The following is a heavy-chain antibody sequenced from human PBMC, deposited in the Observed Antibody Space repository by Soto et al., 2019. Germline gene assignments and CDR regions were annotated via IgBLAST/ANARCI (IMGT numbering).Heavy chain of an antibody. Sequence: PGESLKISCKGSRYSFTSYWISWVRQMPGKGLEWMGRIDPSDSYTNYSPSFQGHVTISADKSISTAYLQWSSLKASDTAMYYCATPTHYCSGGSCYGGLHYYGMDVWGQGTTVTVSS. J-gene: IGHJ6*02. V-gene: IGHV5-10-1*01. D-gene: IGHD2-15*01. CDR3: ATPTHYCSGGSCYGGLHYYGMDV. CDR1: RYSFTSYW. CDR2: IDPSDSYT.